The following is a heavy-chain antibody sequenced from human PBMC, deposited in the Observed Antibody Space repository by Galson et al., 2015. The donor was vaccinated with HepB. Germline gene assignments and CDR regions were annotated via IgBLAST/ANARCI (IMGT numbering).Heavy chain of an antibody. CDR1: GGTFSSYA. CDR3: ATSKGSGGSSPFDP. Sequence: SVKVSCKASGGTFSSYAFSWVRQAPGQGLEWMGRVIPVLGIANYAQKFQGRVTITADKSTRTTYMELRSLRSEDTAVYYCATSKGSGGSSPFDPWGQGTLVTVSS. J-gene: IGHJ5*02. CDR2: VIPVLGIA. V-gene: IGHV1-69*04. D-gene: IGHD2-15*01.